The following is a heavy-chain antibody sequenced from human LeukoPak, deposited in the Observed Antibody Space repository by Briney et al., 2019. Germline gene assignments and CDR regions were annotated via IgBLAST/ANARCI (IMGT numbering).Heavy chain of an antibody. Sequence: ASVKVSCKASGGTFSSYAISWVRQAPGQGLEWMGGIIPIFGTANYAQKFQGRVTITADESTGTAYMELSSLRSEDTAVYYCARDAPGYNWNDVDDAFDIWGQGTMVTVSS. V-gene: IGHV1-69*13. D-gene: IGHD1-1*01. CDR3: ARDAPGYNWNDVDDAFDI. CDR2: IIPIFGTA. CDR1: GGTFSSYA. J-gene: IGHJ3*02.